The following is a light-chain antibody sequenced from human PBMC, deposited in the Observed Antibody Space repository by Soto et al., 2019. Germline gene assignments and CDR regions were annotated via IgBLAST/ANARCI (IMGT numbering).Light chain of an antibody. V-gene: IGKV1-17*01. CDR3: QQSYMDPIT. CDR2: ATS. Sequence: DIQMTQSPSSLSASVGDRVTITCRASQGIGNDLGWYQQKPGKAPKRLIYATSSLQSGVPSRFSGSGSGTEFTLSISSVQPEDFATYFCQQSYMDPITFGQGTRLEIK. J-gene: IGKJ5*01. CDR1: QGIGND.